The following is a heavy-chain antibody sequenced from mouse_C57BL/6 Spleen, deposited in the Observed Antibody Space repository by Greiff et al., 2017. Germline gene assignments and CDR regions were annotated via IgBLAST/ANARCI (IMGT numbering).Heavy chain of an antibody. J-gene: IGHJ4*01. Sequence: QVQLQQSGPELVKPGASVKISCKASGYAFSSSWMNWVKQRPGKGLEWIGRIYPGDGDTNYNGKFKGKATLTADKSSSTAYMQLSSLTSEDSAVYFCARSYYYGSRYYYAMDYRGQGTSVTVSS. CDR3: ARSYYYGSRYYYAMDY. CDR1: GYAFSSSW. V-gene: IGHV1-82*01. D-gene: IGHD1-1*01. CDR2: IYPGDGDT.